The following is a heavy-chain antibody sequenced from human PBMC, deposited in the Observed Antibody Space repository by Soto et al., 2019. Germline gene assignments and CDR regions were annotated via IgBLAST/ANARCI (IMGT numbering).Heavy chain of an antibody. Sequence: SETLSLTCAVYGGSFSGYYWSWIRQPPGKGLEWIGEINHSGSTNYNPSLKSRVTISVDTSKNQFSLKLSSVTAADTAVYYCASASPRIAAAGSWFDPWGQG. CDR1: GGSFSGYY. CDR2: INHSGST. CDR3: ASASPRIAAAGSWFDP. V-gene: IGHV4-34*01. J-gene: IGHJ5*02. D-gene: IGHD6-13*01.